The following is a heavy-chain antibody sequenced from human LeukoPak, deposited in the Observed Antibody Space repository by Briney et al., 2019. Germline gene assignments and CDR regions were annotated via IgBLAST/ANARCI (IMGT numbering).Heavy chain of an antibody. CDR3: ARHVTVTYDAFDL. V-gene: IGHV4-59*08. J-gene: IGHJ3*01. CDR2: VYYKGDT. D-gene: IGHD4-11*01. Sequence: PWETLSLTCSISGGSTTRYFWTWIRQPPGKGPECIGYVYYKGDTSYSPSLDGRVSISVDTSKKQFSLKLNSVTAADTAVYYCARHVTVTYDAFDLWGQGTLVTVSS. CDR1: GGSTTRYF.